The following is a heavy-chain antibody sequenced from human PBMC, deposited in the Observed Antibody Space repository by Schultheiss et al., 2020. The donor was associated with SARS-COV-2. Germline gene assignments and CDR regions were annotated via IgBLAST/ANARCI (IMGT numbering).Heavy chain of an antibody. Sequence: SQTLSLTCTVSGGSISSYYWSWIRQPPGKGLEWIGYIYYSGSTNYNPSLKSRVTISVDTSKNQFSLKLSSVTAADTAVYYCAKLHPEGAFDIWGQGTMVTVSS. CDR2: IYYSGST. V-gene: IGHV4-59*08. CDR1: GGSISSYY. J-gene: IGHJ3*02. CDR3: AKLHPEGAFDI.